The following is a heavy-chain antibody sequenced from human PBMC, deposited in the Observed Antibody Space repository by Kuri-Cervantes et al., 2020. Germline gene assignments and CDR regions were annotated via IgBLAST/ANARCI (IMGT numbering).Heavy chain of an antibody. Sequence: GGSLRLSCAVYGGSFSGYYWSWIRQPPGKGLEWVGRTRDKAHSYTTEYAASVKGRFTISRDDSKKSLYLQMNSLKTEDTAVYYCARVVAATGYSFDSWGQGTLVTVSS. D-gene: IGHD2-15*01. CDR1: GGSFSGYY. CDR3: ARVVAATGYSFDS. CDR2: TRDKAHSYTT. V-gene: IGHV3-72*01. J-gene: IGHJ4*02.